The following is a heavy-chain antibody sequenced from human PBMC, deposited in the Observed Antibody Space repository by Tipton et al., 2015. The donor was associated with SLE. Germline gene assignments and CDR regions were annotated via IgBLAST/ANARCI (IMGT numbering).Heavy chain of an antibody. J-gene: IGHJ4*02. D-gene: IGHD2/OR15-2a*01. Sequence: LRLSCTVSGASMSSHYWSWIRQPPGKGLEWIGYIHYSGSTDYNPSLKSRVTISADTSKSQFSLKLTSVTAADTAVYYCVRSFQGMDWGQGTLVTVSS. V-gene: IGHV4-59*11. CDR3: VRSFQGMD. CDR1: GASMSSHY. CDR2: IHYSGST.